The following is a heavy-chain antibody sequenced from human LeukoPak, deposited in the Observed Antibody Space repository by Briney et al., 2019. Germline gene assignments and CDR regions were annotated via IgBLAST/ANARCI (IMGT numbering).Heavy chain of an antibody. CDR1: GFTFSSYS. D-gene: IGHD6-19*01. V-gene: IGHV3-21*01. CDR3: ARDQSYSSGSADY. J-gene: IGHJ4*02. CDR2: ISSSSSYI. Sequence: RSGGSLSLSCAASGFTFSSYSMNWVRQAPGKGREWVSSISSSSSYIYYADSVKGRFTISRDNAKNSLYLQMDSLRAEDTAVYYCARDQSYSSGSADYWGQGTLVTVSS.